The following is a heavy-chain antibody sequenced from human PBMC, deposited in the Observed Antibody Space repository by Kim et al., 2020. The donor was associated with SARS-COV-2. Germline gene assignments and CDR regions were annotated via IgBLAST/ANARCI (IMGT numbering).Heavy chain of an antibody. Sequence: GESLKISCKGSGYSFTSYWIGWVRQMPGKGLEWMGIIYPGDSDTRYSPSFQGQVTISADKSISTAYLQWSSLKASDTAMYYCARHLLFGSSWSIHPFDYWGQGTLVTVSS. D-gene: IGHD6-13*01. CDR2: IYPGDSDT. CDR3: ARHLLFGSSWSIHPFDY. CDR1: GYSFTSYW. V-gene: IGHV5-51*01. J-gene: IGHJ4*02.